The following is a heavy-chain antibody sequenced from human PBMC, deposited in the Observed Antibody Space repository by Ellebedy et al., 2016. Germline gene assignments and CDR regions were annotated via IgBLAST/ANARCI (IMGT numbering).Heavy chain of an antibody. CDR2: IYYSGST. D-gene: IGHD2-2*01. V-gene: IGHV4-31*03. J-gene: IGHJ4*02. CDR1: GGSISSGGYY. Sequence: SETLSLXXTVSGGSISSGGYYWSWIRQHPGKGLEWIGYIYYSGSTYYNPSLKSRVTISVDTSKNQFSLKLSSVTAADTAVYYCARLNQLPTAAADYWGQGTLVTVSS. CDR3: ARLNQLPTAAADY.